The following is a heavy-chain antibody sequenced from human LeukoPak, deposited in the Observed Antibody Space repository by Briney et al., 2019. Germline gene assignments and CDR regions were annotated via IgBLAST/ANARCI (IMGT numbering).Heavy chain of an antibody. Sequence: SQTLSLTCTVSGGSISTGGYYWTWIRQHPGKGLEWIGYIYNSGTTYYNPSLESRVTISGDTSKNQFSLKLSSVTAAYTAVYYCARTAGWSYGFDYWGQGTLVTVSS. V-gene: IGHV4-31*03. CDR3: ARTAGWSYGFDY. J-gene: IGHJ4*02. CDR1: GGSISTGGYY. D-gene: IGHD5-18*01. CDR2: IYNSGTT.